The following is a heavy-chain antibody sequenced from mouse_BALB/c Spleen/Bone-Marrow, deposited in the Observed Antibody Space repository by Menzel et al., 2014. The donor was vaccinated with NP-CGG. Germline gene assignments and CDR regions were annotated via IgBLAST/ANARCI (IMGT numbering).Heavy chain of an antibody. V-gene: IGHV5-9-1*01. CDR2: ISSGGSYT. D-gene: IGHD2-12*01. Sequence: EVMLVESGGGLVKPGGSLKLSCAASGFTFSSYAVSWVRQTPEKRLEWVATISSGGSYTYYPDSVKGRFTISRDNAKNTLYLQMSSLRSEDTAMYYCARLRTTEAMDYWSQGTSVTVSS. CDR3: ARLRTTEAMDY. CDR1: GFTFSSYA. J-gene: IGHJ4*01.